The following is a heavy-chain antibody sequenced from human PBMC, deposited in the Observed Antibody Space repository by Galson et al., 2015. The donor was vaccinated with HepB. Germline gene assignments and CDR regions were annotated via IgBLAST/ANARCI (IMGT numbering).Heavy chain of an antibody. V-gene: IGHV1-58*01. Sequence: SVKVTCKASGFTFTSSAVQGVRQARVQHLEWGGWIVVGSGNTNYAQKFQERVTITRDMSTSTAYMELSSLRSEDTAVYYCAKDGVGGVYGSGSYLIYYYYGMDVWGQGTTVTVSS. CDR1: GFTFTSSA. D-gene: IGHD3-10*01. CDR3: AKDGVGGVYGSGSYLIYYYYGMDV. J-gene: IGHJ6*02. CDR2: IVVGSGNT.